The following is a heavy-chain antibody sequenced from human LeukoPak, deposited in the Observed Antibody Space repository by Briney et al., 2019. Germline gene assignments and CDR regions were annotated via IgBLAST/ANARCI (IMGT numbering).Heavy chain of an antibody. Sequence: ASVKVSCKASGYSFSTYGISWVRQAPGQGLEWRGWISAYNGNTNYAQRLQGRVTMTTDTSTSTAYLELRSLTSDDTAVYYCARDIYYGSGTYYTFWGQGTLVTVSS. D-gene: IGHD3-10*01. CDR2: ISAYNGNT. CDR3: ARDIYYGSGTYYTF. J-gene: IGHJ4*02. V-gene: IGHV1-18*01. CDR1: GYSFSTYG.